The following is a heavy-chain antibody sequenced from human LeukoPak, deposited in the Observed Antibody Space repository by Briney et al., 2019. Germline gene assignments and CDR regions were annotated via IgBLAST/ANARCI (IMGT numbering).Heavy chain of an antibody. CDR1: GGSFSGYY. V-gene: IGHV4-34*01. CDR3: ARRETYYYDSSGHMVFDY. CDR2: INHSGST. J-gene: IGHJ4*02. Sequence: SETLSLTCAVCGGSFSGYYWSWIRQPPGKGLEWIGEINHSGSTNYNPSLKSRVTISVDTSKNQFSLKLSSVTAADTAVYYCARRETYYYDSSGHMVFDYWGQGTLVTVSS. D-gene: IGHD3-22*01.